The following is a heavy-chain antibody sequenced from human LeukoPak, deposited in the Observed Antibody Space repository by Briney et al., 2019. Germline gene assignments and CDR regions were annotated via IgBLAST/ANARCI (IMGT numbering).Heavy chain of an antibody. Sequence: PGGSLRLSSAASGLTFRTYGMHWVRQAPGKGLEWVAVISSDGSDKYYADSVKGRFTISRDNSKNTVFVQMSSLRAEDTGVYYCARGYDYTHNYFYYYMDVWGKGTTVTVSS. CDR2: ISSDGSDK. CDR1: GLTFRTYG. CDR3: ARGYDYTHNYFYYYMDV. J-gene: IGHJ6*03. V-gene: IGHV3-33*05. D-gene: IGHD4-11*01.